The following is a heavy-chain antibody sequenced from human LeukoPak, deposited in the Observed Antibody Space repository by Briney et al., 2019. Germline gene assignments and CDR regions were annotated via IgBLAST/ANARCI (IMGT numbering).Heavy chain of an antibody. Sequence: GASVKVSCKASGYSITDYAINWVRQAPGQGLEWMGWINTNTGNPTYAQGFTGRFVFSLDTSVSTAYLQISSLKAEDTAVYYCATGDGYNLDYWGQGTLVTVSS. CDR1: GYSITDYA. D-gene: IGHD5-24*01. V-gene: IGHV7-4-1*02. J-gene: IGHJ4*02. CDR2: INTNTGNP. CDR3: ATGDGYNLDY.